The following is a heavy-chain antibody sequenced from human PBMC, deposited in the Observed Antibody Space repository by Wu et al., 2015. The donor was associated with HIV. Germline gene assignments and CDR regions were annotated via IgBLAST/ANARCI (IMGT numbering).Heavy chain of an antibody. V-gene: IGHV1-8*01. CDR3: ARERYGAVSGLSMDV. Sequence: QVQLVQSGAEVKKPGASVMVSCKDSGYTFTSHDINWVRQATGQGLEWMGWMNPNSGNTGYAQKFQGRVTMTRNTSTSTIKLSLKYLESEDTAVYYCARERYGAVSGLSMDVWGRGTALIVSS. CDR1: GYTFTSHD. D-gene: IGHD4-17*01. J-gene: IGHJ6*03. CDR2: MNPNSGNT.